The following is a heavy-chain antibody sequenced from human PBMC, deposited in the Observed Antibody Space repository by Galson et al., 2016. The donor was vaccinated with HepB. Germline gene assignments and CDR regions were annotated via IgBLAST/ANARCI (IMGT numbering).Heavy chain of an antibody. CDR2: INQGGGEK. CDR3: ANHRG. Sequence: SLRLSCAATGFTFSTQSMNWVRQAPGKGLEWVANINQGGGEKYYVDSVKGRFTISRDNSKNSLYLQMNSLRAEDTAVYYCANHRGWGQGTLVTVSS. D-gene: IGHD1-14*01. J-gene: IGHJ4*02. CDR1: GFTFSTQS. V-gene: IGHV3-7*03.